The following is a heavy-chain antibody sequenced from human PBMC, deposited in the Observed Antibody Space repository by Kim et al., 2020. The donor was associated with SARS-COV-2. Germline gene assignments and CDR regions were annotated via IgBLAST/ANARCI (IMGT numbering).Heavy chain of an antibody. Sequence: SVKVSCKASGGTFSSYAISWVRQAPGQGLEWMGGIIPIFGTANYAQKFQGRVTITADESTSTAYMELSSLRSEDTAVYYCAIERNKYDILTGYYEPRDYWGQGTLVIVSS. V-gene: IGHV1-69*13. CDR2: IIPIFGTA. CDR1: GGTFSSYA. D-gene: IGHD3-9*01. CDR3: AIERNKYDILTGYYEPRDY. J-gene: IGHJ4*02.